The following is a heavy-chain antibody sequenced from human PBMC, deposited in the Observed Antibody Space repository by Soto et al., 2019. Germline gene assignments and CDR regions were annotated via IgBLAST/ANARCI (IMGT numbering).Heavy chain of an antibody. V-gene: IGHV3-74*01. CDR2: INSDGTST. CDR1: GFTFSSYW. D-gene: IGHD3-22*01. CDR3: ARWGELKYYDSSRYLD. J-gene: IGHJ1*01. Sequence: EVQLVESGGGLVQPGGSLRLSCAASGFTFSSYWMHWVRQAPGKGLVWVSRINSDGTSTSYADSVKGRFTISRDNAKNTLYLQMNSLRAEDKDVYYCARWGELKYYDSSRYLDWGQGNLVNVSS.